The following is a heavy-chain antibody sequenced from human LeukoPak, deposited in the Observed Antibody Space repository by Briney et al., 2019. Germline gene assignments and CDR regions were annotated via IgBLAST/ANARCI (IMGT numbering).Heavy chain of an antibody. CDR3: ARSDSSWAYNWFDP. CDR2: INPNSGGT. V-gene: IGHV1-2*02. J-gene: IGHJ5*02. Sequence: ASVKVSCKASGYTFTGYYMHWVRQAPGQGLEWMGWINPNSGGTNYAQKFQGRVTMTRDTPISTAYMELSRLRSDDTAVYYCARSDSSWAYNWFDPWGQGTLVTVSS. D-gene: IGHD6-13*01. CDR1: GYTFTGYY.